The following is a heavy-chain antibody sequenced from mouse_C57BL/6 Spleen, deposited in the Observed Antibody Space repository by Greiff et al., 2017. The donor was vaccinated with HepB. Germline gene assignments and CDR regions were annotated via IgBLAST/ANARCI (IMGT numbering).Heavy chain of an antibody. CDR2: INPSSGYT. V-gene: IGHV1-7*01. CDR3: ARFYGRNYYAMDY. J-gene: IGHJ4*01. Sequence: QVQLKQSGAELAKPGASVKLSCKASGYTFTSYWMHWVKQRPGQGLEWIGYINPSSGYTKYNQKFKDKATLTADKSSSTAYMQLSSLTYEDSAVYYCARFYGRNYYAMDYWGQGTSVTVSS. CDR1: GYTFTSYW. D-gene: IGHD1-1*01.